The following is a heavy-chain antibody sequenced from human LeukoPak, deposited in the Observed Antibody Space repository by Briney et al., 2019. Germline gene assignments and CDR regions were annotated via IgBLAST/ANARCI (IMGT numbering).Heavy chain of an antibody. CDR2: IWYDGSNK. V-gene: IGHV3-33*01. D-gene: IGHD6-19*01. CDR1: GFTFSSYG. J-gene: IGHJ4*02. CDR3: ARGRGLPKYKTFSSGRAVVDY. Sequence: PGRSLRLSCAASGFTFSSYGMHWVRQAPGKGLEWVAVIWYDGSNKYYADSVKGRFTISRDNSKNTLYLQMNSLRAEDTAVYYCARGRGLPKYKTFSSGRAVVDYWGQGTLVTVSS.